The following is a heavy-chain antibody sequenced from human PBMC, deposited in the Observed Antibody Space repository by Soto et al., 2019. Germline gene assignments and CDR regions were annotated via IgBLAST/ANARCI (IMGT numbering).Heavy chain of an antibody. V-gene: IGHV3-15*07. CDR2: IKSKTDGGTT. CDR1: GFTFSNAW. D-gene: IGHD6-13*01. Sequence: GGSLRLSCAASGFTFSNAWMNWVRQPPGKGLEWVGRIKSKTDGGTTDYAAPVKGRFTISRDDSKNTLYLQMNSLKTEDTAVYYCTTVGSSSWYRDYYYYGMDVWGQGTTVTVSS. J-gene: IGHJ6*02. CDR3: TTVGSSSWYRDYYYYGMDV.